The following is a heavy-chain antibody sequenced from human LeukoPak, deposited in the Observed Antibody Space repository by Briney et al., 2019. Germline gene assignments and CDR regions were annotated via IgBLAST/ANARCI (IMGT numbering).Heavy chain of an antibody. D-gene: IGHD4-17*01. CDR2: ITYSSRYI. Sequence: PGGSLRLSCAASGFTFYDHAMNWVRQAPGKGLEWVSSITYSSRYIYYADSVKGRFISSRDNAKNSLYLQLNSLTVEDTAVYYCARVSRGYGDLDSWGQGTLVTVSS. CDR3: ARVSRGYGDLDS. V-gene: IGHV3-21*01. J-gene: IGHJ4*02. CDR1: GFTFYDHA.